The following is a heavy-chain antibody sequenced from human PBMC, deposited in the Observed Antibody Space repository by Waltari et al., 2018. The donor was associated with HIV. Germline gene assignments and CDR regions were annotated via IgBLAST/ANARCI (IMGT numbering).Heavy chain of an antibody. V-gene: IGHV3-74*01. CDR1: GFTFSRYW. CDR3: ARLGYVWGSYRSPRAFDI. CDR2: INRDGSST. J-gene: IGHJ3*02. D-gene: IGHD3-16*02. Sequence: EVQLVESGGGLVQPGGSLRLSCAASGFTFSRYWLHWVRQAPGKGLVWVSRINRDGSSTSYADSVKGRFTISRDNAKNTLYLQMNSLRAEDTAVYYCARLGYVWGSYRSPRAFDIWGQGTMVTVSS.